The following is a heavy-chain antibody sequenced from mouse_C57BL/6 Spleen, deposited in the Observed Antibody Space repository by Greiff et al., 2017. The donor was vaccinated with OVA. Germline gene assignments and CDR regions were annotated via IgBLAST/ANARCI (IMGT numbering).Heavy chain of an antibody. V-gene: IGHV1-69*01. CDR3: ARGARNYAMDY. Sequence: VKLQESGAELVMPGASVKLSCKASGYTFTSYWMHWVKQRPGQGLEWIGEIDPSDSYTNYNQKFKGKSTLTVDKSSSTAYMQLSSLTSEDSAVYYCARGARNYAMDYWGQGTSVTVSS. J-gene: IGHJ4*01. CDR2: IDPSDSYT. CDR1: GYTFTSYW.